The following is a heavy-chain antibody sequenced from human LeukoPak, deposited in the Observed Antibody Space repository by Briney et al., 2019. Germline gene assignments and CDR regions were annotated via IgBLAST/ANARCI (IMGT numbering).Heavy chain of an antibody. CDR3: ARDCSSTSCLDY. CDR1: GYTFTGYY. J-gene: IGHJ4*02. Sequence: ASVKVSCKASGYTFTGYYMHWVRQAPGQGLEWIGWINPNSGGTNYAQKFQGWVTMTRDTSISTAYMELSRLRSDDTAVYYCARDCSSTSCLDYWGQGTLVTISS. D-gene: IGHD2-2*01. CDR2: INPNSGGT. V-gene: IGHV1-2*04.